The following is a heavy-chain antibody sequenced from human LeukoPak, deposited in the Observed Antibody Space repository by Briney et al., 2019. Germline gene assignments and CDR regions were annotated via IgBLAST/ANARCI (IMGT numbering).Heavy chain of an antibody. CDR3: ARESYRITMVRGVIGY. CDR2: INPNSGGT. V-gene: IGHV1-2*02. J-gene: IGHJ4*02. D-gene: IGHD3-10*01. Sequence: ASVKVSCKASGYTFTGYYMHWVRQAPGQGLEWMGWINPNSGGTNYAQKFQGRVTMTRDTSISTAYMELSRLRSDDTAVYYCARESYRITMVRGVIGYWGQGTPVTVSS. CDR1: GYTFTGYY.